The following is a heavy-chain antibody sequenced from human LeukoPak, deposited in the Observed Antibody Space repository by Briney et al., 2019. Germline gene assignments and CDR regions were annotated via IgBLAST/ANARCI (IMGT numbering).Heavy chain of an antibody. CDR3: AAQAYCGGDCYRSPFDY. CDR1: GFTFDDYT. D-gene: IGHD2-21*02. V-gene: IGHV3-43*01. J-gene: IGHJ4*02. Sequence: GGSLRLSCAASGFTFDDYTMHWVRQAPGKGLEWVSLISWDGGSTYYADSVKGRFTISRDDSKNSLYLQMNSLRTEDTALYYSAAQAYCGGDCYRSPFDYWGQGTLVTVSS. CDR2: ISWDGGST.